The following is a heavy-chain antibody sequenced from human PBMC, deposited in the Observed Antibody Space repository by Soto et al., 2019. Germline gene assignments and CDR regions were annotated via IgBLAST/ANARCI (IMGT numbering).Heavy chain of an antibody. CDR2: ISGSAATT. CDR3: ARDRSYYDNSGSYSPPY. V-gene: IGHV3-23*01. J-gene: IGHJ4*02. D-gene: IGHD3-22*01. CDR1: GFTFSSYA. Sequence: GGSLRLSCAASGFTFSSYAMNWVRQAPGKGLEWVSAISGSAATTHFADSVKGRFTISRDNSKNTLYLQMNSLRAEDTAVYYCARDRSYYDNSGSYSPPYWGQGTLVTVSS.